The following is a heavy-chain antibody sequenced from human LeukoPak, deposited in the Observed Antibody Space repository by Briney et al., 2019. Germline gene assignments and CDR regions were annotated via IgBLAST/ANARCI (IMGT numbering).Heavy chain of an antibody. Sequence: GGSLRLSCAASGFSFSSYAMSWVRQAPGKGLEWVSAISSSGGSTFYADSVKGRFTISRDNSKNTLFLQMNSLRAEDTAVYYCAKGVQTKTYYYDSSGYYHLDYWGQGTLVTVSS. V-gene: IGHV3-23*01. CDR1: GFSFSSYA. CDR3: AKGVQTKTYYYDSSGYYHLDY. J-gene: IGHJ4*02. CDR2: ISSSGGST. D-gene: IGHD3-22*01.